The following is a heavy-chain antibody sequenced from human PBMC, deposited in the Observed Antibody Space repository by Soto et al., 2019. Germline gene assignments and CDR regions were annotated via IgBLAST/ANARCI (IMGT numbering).Heavy chain of an antibody. CDR1: GGSISSGGYY. CDR2: IYYSGST. Sequence: SETLSLTCTVSGGSISSGGYYWSWIRQHPGKGLEWIGYIYYSGSTYYNPSLKSRVTISVDTSKNQFSLRLSSVTAADTAVYYGARETKMTASFDYWGQGTLVTVSS. CDR3: ARETKMTASFDY. V-gene: IGHV4-31*03. J-gene: IGHJ4*02. D-gene: IGHD2-21*02.